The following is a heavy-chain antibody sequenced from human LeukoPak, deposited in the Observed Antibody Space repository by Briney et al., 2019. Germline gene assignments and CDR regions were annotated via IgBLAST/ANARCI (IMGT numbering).Heavy chain of an antibody. CDR1: GFIFRTYW. CDR3: ARFWSGYSHFDY. CDR2: VDPTDPDV. V-gene: IGHV5-10-1*01. D-gene: IGHD3-3*01. Sequence: GESLKISCHTSGFIFRTYWIAWVRQMPGKGLEWMGIVDPTDPDVAYSPSFRGHVTMSADTTISTVYLQWSSLKASDTAMYYCARFWSGYSHFDYWGQGTLVTVSS. J-gene: IGHJ4*02.